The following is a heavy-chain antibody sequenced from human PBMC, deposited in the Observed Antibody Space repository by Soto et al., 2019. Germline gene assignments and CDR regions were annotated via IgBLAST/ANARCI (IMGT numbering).Heavy chain of an antibody. V-gene: IGHV4-59*01. CDR3: ARLAGYSYGSNWFDP. D-gene: IGHD5-18*01. CDR2: IYYSGST. J-gene: IGHJ5*02. CDR1: GGSISSYY. Sequence: PSETLSLTCTVCGGSISSYYWSWIRRPPGKGLEWIGYIYYSGSTNYNPSLKSRVTISVDTSKNQFSLKLSSVTAADTAVYYCARLAGYSYGSNWFDPWGQGTLVTVSS.